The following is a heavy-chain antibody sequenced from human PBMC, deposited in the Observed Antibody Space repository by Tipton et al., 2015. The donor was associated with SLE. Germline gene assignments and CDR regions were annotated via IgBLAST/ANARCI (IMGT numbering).Heavy chain of an antibody. CDR2: VYYSGKT. D-gene: IGHD2/OR15-2a*01. CDR1: GGSISSSSFP. Sequence: TLSLTCTVSGGSISSSSFPWAWLRKPPGKGLEWIGSVYYSGKTSYNPSLMSRVIISEDTSTNQFSLSLSSVTAADTAVYYCATSDFYGSGQGLDVWGQGTTVTVSS. CDR3: ATSDFYGSGQGLDV. J-gene: IGHJ6*02. V-gene: IGHV4-39*07.